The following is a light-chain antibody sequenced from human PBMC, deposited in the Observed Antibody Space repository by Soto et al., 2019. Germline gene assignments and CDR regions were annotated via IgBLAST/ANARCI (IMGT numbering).Light chain of an antibody. V-gene: IGKV1-39*01. Sequence: DIQMTQSPSSVGDRVTITCRASQSISSYLNWYQQKPGKAPNLLIYAASSLQSGVPSRFSGSGSGTDFTLTISSLQPEDFATYYCQQSYTSPHTFGQGTKLEIK. CDR1: QSISSY. J-gene: IGKJ2*01. CDR3: QQSYTSPHT. CDR2: AAS.